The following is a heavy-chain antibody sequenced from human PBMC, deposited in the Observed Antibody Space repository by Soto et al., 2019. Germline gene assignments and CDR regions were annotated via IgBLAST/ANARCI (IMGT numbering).Heavy chain of an antibody. D-gene: IGHD2-2*01. V-gene: IGHV4-31*03. CDR2: IYYSGST. CDR3: AGGNAVVVPAAIDY. CDR1: GGSISSGGYY. Sequence: QVQLQESGPGLVKPSQTLSLTYTVSGGSISSGGYYWSWIRQHPGKGLEWIGYIYYSGSTYYNPSRKSRVTISVDTSKNQFSLKLSSVTAADTAVYYCAGGNAVVVPAAIDYWGQGTLVTVSS. J-gene: IGHJ4*02.